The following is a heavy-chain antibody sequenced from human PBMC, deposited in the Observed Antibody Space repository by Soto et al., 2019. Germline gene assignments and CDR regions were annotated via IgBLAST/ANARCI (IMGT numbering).Heavy chain of an antibody. CDR3: ANLPQQQLVLYYYYGMDV. D-gene: IGHD6-13*01. V-gene: IGHV3-23*01. J-gene: IGHJ6*02. CDR2: ISGSGGST. Sequence: PEGSLRLSCAASGFTFSSYAMSWVRQAPGRGLEWVSAISGSGGSTYYADSVKGRFTISRDNSKNTLYLQMNSLRAEDTAVYYCANLPQQQLVLYYYYGMDVWGQGTTVTVSS. CDR1: GFTFSSYA.